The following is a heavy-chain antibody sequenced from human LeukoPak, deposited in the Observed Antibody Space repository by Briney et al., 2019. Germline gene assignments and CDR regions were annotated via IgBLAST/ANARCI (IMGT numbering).Heavy chain of an antibody. J-gene: IGHJ6*02. CDR2: INPNSGGT. CDR1: GYTFTGYY. CDR3: ARTPKRIQLPGRYGMDV. V-gene: IGHV1-2*02. D-gene: IGHD5-18*01. Sequence: ASVKVSCKASGYTFTGYYMHWVRQAPGQGLEWMGWINPNSGGTNYAQKFQGRVTMTRDTSISTAYMELSRLRSDDTAVYYCARTPKRIQLPGRYGMDVWGQGTTVTVSS.